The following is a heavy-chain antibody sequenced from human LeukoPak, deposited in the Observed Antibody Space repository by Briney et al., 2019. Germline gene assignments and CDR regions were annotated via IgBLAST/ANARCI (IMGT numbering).Heavy chain of an antibody. D-gene: IGHD2-21*02. CDR3: ARGVPYRVVVTATDFDY. V-gene: IGHV3-21*01. J-gene: IGHJ4*02. CDR1: GFTFTSYY. Sequence: PGGSLRLSCEASGFTFTSYYMNWVRQAPGRGLEWVSSIGSSSTHIYYADSVKGRFTISRDNAKNSLYLQMNRLRAEDTSVYYCARGVPYRVVVTATDFDYWGQGTLVTVSS. CDR2: IGSSSTHI.